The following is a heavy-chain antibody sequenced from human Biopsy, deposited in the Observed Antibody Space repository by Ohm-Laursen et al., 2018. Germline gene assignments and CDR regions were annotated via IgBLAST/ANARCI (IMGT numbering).Heavy chain of an antibody. CDR1: GFSFSDYY. Sequence: GSLRLSCAASGFSFSDYYMSWIRQAPGKGLEWVSYISSRGSIINHADSVKGRFTISRDNAMNSLYLEMNSLRAEDTALYYCARAGRYCSGGGCYSWFDSWGQGTLVTVSS. J-gene: IGHJ5*01. CDR2: ISSRGSII. V-gene: IGHV3-11*01. D-gene: IGHD2-15*01. CDR3: ARAGRYCSGGGCYSWFDS.